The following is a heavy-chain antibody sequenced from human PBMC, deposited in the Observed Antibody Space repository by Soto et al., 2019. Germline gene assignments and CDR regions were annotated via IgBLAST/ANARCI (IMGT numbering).Heavy chain of an antibody. CDR3: ATFPRPDFWSGHSWFDP. J-gene: IGHJ5*02. Sequence: QVQLVQSGAEVKRPGSSVKVSCKASGGTFSSYAISWVRQAPGLGLEWMGSIIPIFGTANYAQKFQVRVMITADESTSTAYMELSSLRSEDTAVYYCATFPRPDFWSGHSWFDPWGQGTLVIVSS. CDR1: GGTFSSYA. V-gene: IGHV1-69*15. CDR2: IIPIFGTA. D-gene: IGHD3-3*01.